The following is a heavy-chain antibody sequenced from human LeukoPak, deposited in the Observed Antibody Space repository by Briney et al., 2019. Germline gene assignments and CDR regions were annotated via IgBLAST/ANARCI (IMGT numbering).Heavy chain of an antibody. V-gene: IGHV3-7*04. J-gene: IGHJ5*02. CDR3: ATEEDP. Sequence: PGGSLRLSCAASGFTFSTYGMHWVRQAPGKGLEWVANIKQDGSEKYYVDSVKGRFTISRDNAKNSLYLQMNSLRAEDTAVYYCATEEDPWGQGTLVTVSS. CDR1: GFTFSTYG. CDR2: IKQDGSEK.